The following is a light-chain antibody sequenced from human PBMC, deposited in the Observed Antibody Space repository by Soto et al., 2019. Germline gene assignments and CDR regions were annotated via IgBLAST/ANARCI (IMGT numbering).Light chain of an antibody. CDR1: SSDVGDYIY. V-gene: IGLV2-14*03. CDR3: SSYTTSRSYV. J-gene: IGLJ1*01. Sequence: QSVLTQPASVSGSPGQSITISCTGTSSDVGDYIYVSWYQHHPGKAPKLMIYDVTNRPSGVSNRFSGSKSGNTASLTISGLQAEYEADYYCSSYTTSRSYVFGTGTKVTVL. CDR2: DVT.